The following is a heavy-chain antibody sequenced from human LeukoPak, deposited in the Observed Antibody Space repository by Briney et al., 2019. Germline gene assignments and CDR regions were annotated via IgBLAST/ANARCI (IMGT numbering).Heavy chain of an antibody. CDR3: AKGSNSWSSNWFDP. J-gene: IGHJ5*02. D-gene: IGHD6-13*01. Sequence: GGSLRLSCAASGFTFATYAMSWVRQAPGKGLEWISVISSSGGSTYYADSVKGRLTISRDNSKNTLFLQMSSLRAEDTAVYYCAKGSNSWSSNWFDPWGQGTLVTVSS. CDR1: GFTFATYA. V-gene: IGHV3-23*01. CDR2: ISSSGGST.